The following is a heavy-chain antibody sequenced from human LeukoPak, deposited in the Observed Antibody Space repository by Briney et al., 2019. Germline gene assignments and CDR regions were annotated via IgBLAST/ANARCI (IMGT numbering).Heavy chain of an antibody. D-gene: IGHD2-2*01. J-gene: IGHJ4*02. CDR2: IYTSGST. V-gene: IGHV4-4*07. CDR3: ARAPEGGYCSSTSCYSSPFDY. Sequence: PSETLSLTCTVSGGSISSYYWSWIWQPAGKGLEWIGRIYTSGSTNYNPSLKSRVTMSVDTSKNQFSLKLSSVTAADTAVYYCARAPEGGYCSSTSCYSSPFDYWGQGTLVTVSS. CDR1: GGSISSYY.